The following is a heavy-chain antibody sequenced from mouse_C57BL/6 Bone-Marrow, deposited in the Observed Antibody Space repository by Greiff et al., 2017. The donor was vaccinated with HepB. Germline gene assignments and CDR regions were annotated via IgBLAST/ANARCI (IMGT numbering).Heavy chain of an antibody. CDR3: ARQMDWDAMDY. Sequence: EVKLLESGGDLVKPGGSLKLSCAASGFTFSSYGMSWVRQTPDKRLEWVATISSGGSYTYYPDSVKGRFTISRDNAKNTLYLQMSSLKSEDTAMYYCARQMDWDAMDYWGQGTSVTVSS. V-gene: IGHV5-6*01. D-gene: IGHD4-1*01. CDR2: ISSGGSYT. CDR1: GFTFSSYG. J-gene: IGHJ4*01.